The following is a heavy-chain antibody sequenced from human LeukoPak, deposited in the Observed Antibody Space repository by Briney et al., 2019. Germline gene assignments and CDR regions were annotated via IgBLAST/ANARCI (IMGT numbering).Heavy chain of an antibody. V-gene: IGHV4-59*01. CDR1: GDSISSYY. D-gene: IGHD2-15*01. CDR3: ARAGGWFDP. J-gene: IGHJ5*02. Sequence: SETLSLTCSVSGDSISSYYWSWIRQPPGKGLEWIGYIYYTGSTNYNPSLKSRVTISLDTSKNQFSLKLSSVTTADTAVYYCARAGGWFDPWGQGTLVTVSS. CDR2: IYYTGST.